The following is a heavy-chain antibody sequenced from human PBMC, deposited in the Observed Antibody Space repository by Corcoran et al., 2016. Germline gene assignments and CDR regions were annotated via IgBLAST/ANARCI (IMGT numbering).Heavy chain of an antibody. CDR3: TRGHYGG. CDR2: IKSRAAGATT. J-gene: IGHJ4*02. D-gene: IGHD4-17*01. CDR1: GFTVADHW. V-gene: IGHV3-15*02. Sequence: EEHLVESGGALVEPGGSLRLSCSVSGFTVADHWMNWVRQTPEKGLEWVGHIKSRAAGATTEYATPVKGRFTISRDDSRNTLSLQMNGMKTEDTALYYCTRGHYGGWGQGTLVTVSS.